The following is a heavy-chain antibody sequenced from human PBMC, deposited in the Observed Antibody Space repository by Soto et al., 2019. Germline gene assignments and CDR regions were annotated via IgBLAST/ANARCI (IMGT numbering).Heavy chain of an antibody. D-gene: IGHD1-1*01. V-gene: IGHV4-59*08. CDR3: ARHYPIGNNPNSTHY. Sequence: PSETLSLTCTVSDDSISTYYWGWVRQPPGKGLEWIGYIFYTGTTKYNPSLKSRVTISLDTSKNQFSLKLSSVTAADTAVYYCARHYPIGNNPNSTHYWGQGTLVTLSS. J-gene: IGHJ4*02. CDR2: IFYTGTT. CDR1: DDSISTYY.